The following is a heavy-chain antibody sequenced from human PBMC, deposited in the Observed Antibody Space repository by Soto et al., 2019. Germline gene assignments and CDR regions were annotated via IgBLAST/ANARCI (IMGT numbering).Heavy chain of an antibody. D-gene: IGHD5-18*01. J-gene: IGHJ6*02. CDR3: ATDRGYSYGLAACALRTTTYYYPMDV. CDR1: GFTFSSYA. Sequence: PGGSLRLSCAASGFTFSSYAMHWVRQAPGKGLEWVAVISYDGSNKYYADSVKGRFTISRDNSKNTLYLQMNSLRAEDTAVYYCATDRGYSYGLAACALRTTTYYYPMDVWRQRTTVTVSS. CDR2: ISYDGSNK. V-gene: IGHV3-30-3*01.